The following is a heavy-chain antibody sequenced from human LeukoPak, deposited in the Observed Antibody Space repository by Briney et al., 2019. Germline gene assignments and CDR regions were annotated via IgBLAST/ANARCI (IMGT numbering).Heavy chain of an antibody. Sequence: PGGSLRLSCAASGFTFSSYEMNWVRQAPGKGLEWVSYISSSGSTRYYADSVKGRFTISRDNAKNSLYLQMNSLRAEDTAVYYCATVCRGYGHFDYWGQGTLVTVSS. D-gene: IGHD5-18*01. CDR3: ATVCRGYGHFDY. J-gene: IGHJ4*02. CDR1: GFTFSSYE. V-gene: IGHV3-48*03. CDR2: ISSSGSTR.